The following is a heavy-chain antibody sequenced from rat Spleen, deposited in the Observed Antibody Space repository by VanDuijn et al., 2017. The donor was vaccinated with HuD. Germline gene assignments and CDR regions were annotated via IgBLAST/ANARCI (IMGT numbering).Heavy chain of an antibody. CDR1: GFTFTDYY. V-gene: IGHV5-22*01. J-gene: IGHJ2*01. CDR2: INYEGSST. D-gene: IGHD1-9*01. Sequence: EVQLVESGGGLVQPGRSLKLSCAASGFTFTDYYMAWVRQAPKKGLEWVASINYEGSSTYYRDSVKGRFTISRDNAKSTLYLQMDSLRSEDTATYYCARRHYGYTDYFDYWGQGVMVTVSS. CDR3: ARRHYGYTDYFDY.